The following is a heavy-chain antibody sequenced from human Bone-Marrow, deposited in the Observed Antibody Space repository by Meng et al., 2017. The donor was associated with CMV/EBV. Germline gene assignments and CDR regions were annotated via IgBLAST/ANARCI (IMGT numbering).Heavy chain of an antibody. CDR2: IYYSGST. CDR3: ARLNVVVPAAIRLRRGERYGMDV. V-gene: IGHV4-39*01. J-gene: IGHJ6*02. CDR1: GGSISSSSYY. D-gene: IGHD2-2*02. Sequence: SETLSLTCTVSGGSISSSSYYWGWIRQPPGKGLEWIGSIYYSGSTYYNPSLKSRVTISVDTSKNQFSLKLSSVTAADTAVYYCARLNVVVPAAIRLRRGERYGMDVWGQGTTVTVSS.